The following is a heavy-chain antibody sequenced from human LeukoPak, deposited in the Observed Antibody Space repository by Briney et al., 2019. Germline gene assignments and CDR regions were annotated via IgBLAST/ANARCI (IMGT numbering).Heavy chain of an antibody. V-gene: IGHV3-30*18. CDR3: TNLGGGPTYDGY. CDR1: GFTFSSYG. J-gene: IGHJ4*02. Sequence: PGRSLRLSCAASGFTFSSYGMHWVRQAPGKGLEWVAVISYDGSNKYYADSVKGRFTISRDDSKNLLYLQMNSLKSEDTAVYYCTNLGGGPTYDGYWGQGTLVTVSS. D-gene: IGHD1-26*01. CDR2: ISYDGSNK.